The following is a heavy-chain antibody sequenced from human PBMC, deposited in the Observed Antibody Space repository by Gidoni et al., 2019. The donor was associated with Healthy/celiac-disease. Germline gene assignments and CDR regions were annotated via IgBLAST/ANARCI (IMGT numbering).Heavy chain of an antibody. J-gene: IGHJ2*01. CDR3: ARVATTVVWYFEL. Sequence: EVQLVQSGAEVKKPGESLTISCMGSRYSFTSYWIGLVRQMPGKGLEWMGIIYPRDSDTRYSPSFQGQVTISADKSISTAYLQWSSLKASDTAMYYCARVATTVVWYFELWGRGTLVTVSS. CDR1: RYSFTSYW. CDR2: IYPRDSDT. D-gene: IGHD4-17*01. V-gene: IGHV5-51*01.